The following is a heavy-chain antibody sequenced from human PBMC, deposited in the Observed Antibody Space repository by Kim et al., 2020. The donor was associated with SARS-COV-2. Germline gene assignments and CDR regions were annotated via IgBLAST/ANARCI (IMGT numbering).Heavy chain of an antibody. CDR3: AVSGSWGAYYFDY. CDR1: GFTFSDYY. D-gene: IGHD1-26*01. J-gene: IGHJ4*02. V-gene: IGHV3-11*03. Sequence: GGSLRLSCAASGFTFSDYYMSWIRQAPGKGLEWVSYISSSSSYTNYADSVKGRFTISRDNAKNSLYLQMNSLRAEDTAVYYCAVSGSWGAYYFDYWGQGTLVTVSS. CDR2: ISSSSSYT.